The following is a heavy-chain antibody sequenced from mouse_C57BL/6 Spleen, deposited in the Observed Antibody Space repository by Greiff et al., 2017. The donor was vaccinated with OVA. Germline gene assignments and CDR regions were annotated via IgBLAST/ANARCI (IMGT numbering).Heavy chain of an antibody. D-gene: IGHD3-2*02. CDR2: IDPETGGP. CDR1: GYTFTDYE. V-gene: IGHV1-15*01. Sequence: QVQLQQSGAELVRPGASVTLSCKASGYTFTDYEMHWVKQTPVHGLEWIGAIDPETGGPAYNQKFKGKAILTAEKSSSTAYLALRSLTSEDSAVYSCTRSGGPWYFDYWGQGTTLTVSS. CDR3: TRSGGPWYFDY. J-gene: IGHJ2*01.